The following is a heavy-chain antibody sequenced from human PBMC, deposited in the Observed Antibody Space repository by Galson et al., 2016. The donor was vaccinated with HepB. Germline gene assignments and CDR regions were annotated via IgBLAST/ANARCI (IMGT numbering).Heavy chain of an antibody. CDR2: SRNKPSSYTT. CDR3: TRAGTSTRYFDN. CDR1: GFIFSDHY. D-gene: IGHD2/OR15-2a*01. J-gene: IGHJ4*02. V-gene: IGHV3-72*01. Sequence: SLRLSCATSGFIFSDHYMDWVRQAPGKGLEWVARSRNKPSSYTTEYAASVEGRFTISRDESKNSLYLQTSSLKTEDTAVYYCTRAGTSTRYFDNWGQGTLVTVSS.